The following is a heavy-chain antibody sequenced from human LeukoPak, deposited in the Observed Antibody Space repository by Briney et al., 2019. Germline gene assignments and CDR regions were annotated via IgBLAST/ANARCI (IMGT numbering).Heavy chain of an antibody. CDR2: IYYSGST. CDR1: GGSISSSSYY. V-gene: IGHV4-39*07. D-gene: IGHD3-9*01. Sequence: SETLSLTCTVSGGSISSSSYYWGWIRQPPGKGLEWIGSIYYSGSTYYNPSLKSRVTISVDTSKNQFSLKLSSVTAADTAVYYCARELRGILTGYYGAPPDYWGQGTLVTVSS. CDR3: ARELRGILTGYYGAPPDY. J-gene: IGHJ4*02.